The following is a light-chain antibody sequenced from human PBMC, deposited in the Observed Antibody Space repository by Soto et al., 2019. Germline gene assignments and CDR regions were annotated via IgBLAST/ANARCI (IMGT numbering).Light chain of an antibody. CDR2: GAS. V-gene: IGKV3-20*01. Sequence: EIVLTQSPGTLSLSPGERATLSCRASQSVSSSYLAWYHQKPGQAPRLLIYGASIRATGIPDRFSGSGSGTDFSLTISRVEPEDFAEYYCQQYGSSPWTFGQGTKVDI. CDR1: QSVSSSY. CDR3: QQYGSSPWT. J-gene: IGKJ1*01.